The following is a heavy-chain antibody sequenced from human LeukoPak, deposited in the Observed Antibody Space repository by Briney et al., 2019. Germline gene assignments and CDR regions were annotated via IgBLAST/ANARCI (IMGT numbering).Heavy chain of an antibody. V-gene: IGHV4-4*07. CDR2: IYSSGST. J-gene: IGHJ4*02. D-gene: IGHD3-22*01. Sequence: PSETLSLTCTVSGGSISSYYWSWIRQPAGKGLEWIGRIYSSGSTNYNPALKSRLTMSVDTSKNQFSLKLSSVTAADTAVYYCARSLASHYDFSGYYFWGQGTLVTVSS. CDR1: GGSISSYY. CDR3: ARSLASHYDFSGYYF.